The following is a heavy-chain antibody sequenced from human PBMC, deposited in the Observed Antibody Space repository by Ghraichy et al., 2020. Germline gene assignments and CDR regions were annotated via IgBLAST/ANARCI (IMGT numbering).Heavy chain of an antibody. V-gene: IGHV4-34*01. J-gene: IGHJ6*03. CDR1: GGSFSGYY. D-gene: IGHD1-26*01. CDR2: INHSGGT. CDR3: ARSGSYSHYYYYMDV. Sequence: SETLSLTCAVYGGSFSGYYWSWIRQPPGKGLEWIGEINHSGGTNYNPSLKSRVTISVDTSKNQFSLKLSSVTAADTAVYYCARSGSYSHYYYYMDVWGKGTTVTVSS.